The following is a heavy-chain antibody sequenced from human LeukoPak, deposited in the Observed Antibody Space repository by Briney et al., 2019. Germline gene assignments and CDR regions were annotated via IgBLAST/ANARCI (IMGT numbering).Heavy chain of an antibody. Sequence: HPGGSLRLSCAASGFTFSSYAMSWVRQAPGKGLEWVSAISGSGGSTYYADSVKGRFTISRDNAKNSLYLQMNSLRAEDTAVYYCARERIAVAGLFDYWGQGTLVTVSS. J-gene: IGHJ4*02. V-gene: IGHV3-23*01. CDR1: GFTFSSYA. CDR2: ISGSGGST. D-gene: IGHD6-19*01. CDR3: ARERIAVAGLFDY.